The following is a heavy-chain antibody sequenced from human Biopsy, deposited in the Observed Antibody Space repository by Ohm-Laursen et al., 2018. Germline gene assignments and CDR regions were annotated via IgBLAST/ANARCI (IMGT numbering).Heavy chain of an antibody. J-gene: IGHJ4*02. CDR1: RGTFSNYA. CDR3: ATPFQYYDSWGGYPPFDH. V-gene: IGHV1-69*17. Sequence: SSVKVSCKAFRGTFSNYAISWVRQAPGEGLEWMGGIIAVSGLVNYAPKFQGRVSITADKSTTTAYMELSNLKSEGTAVYYCATPFQYYDSWGGYPPFDHWGQGTLVTVSS. D-gene: IGHD3-3*01. CDR2: IIAVSGLV.